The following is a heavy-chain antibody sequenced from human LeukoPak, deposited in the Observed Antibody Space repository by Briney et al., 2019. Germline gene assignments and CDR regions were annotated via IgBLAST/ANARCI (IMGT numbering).Heavy chain of an antibody. J-gene: IGHJ4*02. CDR1: GFTFSSYG. D-gene: IGHD5-12*01. CDR2: ISYDGSNK. CDR3: AKGNIVATDTHFDY. V-gene: IGHV3-30*18. Sequence: PGGSLRLSCAASGFTFSSYGMHWVRQAPGKGLEWVAVISYDGSNKYYADSVKGRFTISRDNSKNTLYLQMNSLRAEDTAVYYCAKGNIVATDTHFDYWGQGTLVTVSS.